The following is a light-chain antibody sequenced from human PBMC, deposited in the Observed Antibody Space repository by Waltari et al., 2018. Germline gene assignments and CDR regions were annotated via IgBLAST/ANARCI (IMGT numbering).Light chain of an antibody. CDR3: QQLNNYPLT. CDR2: VAS. Sequence: DIQLTQSSSFLSASVGDRVTITCRASQGISSYLAWYQQKPGKAPKLLIYVASTLQSGVPSRFSGSGSGTEFTLTISSLQPEDFATYYCQQLNNYPLTFGQGTRLEIK. CDR1: QGISSY. J-gene: IGKJ5*01. V-gene: IGKV1-9*01.